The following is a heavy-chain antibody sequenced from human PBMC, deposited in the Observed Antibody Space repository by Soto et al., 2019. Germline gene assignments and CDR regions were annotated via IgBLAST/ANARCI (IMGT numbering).Heavy chain of an antibody. V-gene: IGHV3-15*07. J-gene: IGHJ4*02. CDR1: GFTFSNAW. CDR2: IKSKTDGGTT. Sequence: EVQLVESGGGLVKPGGSLRLSCAASGFTFSNAWMNWVRQAPGKGLEWVGRIKSKTDGGTTDYAAPVKGRFTISRDDSENTLYLQMNSLKTEDTAVYYCTTDLAYCSGGSCYRGDYWGQGTLVTVSS. CDR3: TTDLAYCSGGSCYRGDY. D-gene: IGHD2-15*01.